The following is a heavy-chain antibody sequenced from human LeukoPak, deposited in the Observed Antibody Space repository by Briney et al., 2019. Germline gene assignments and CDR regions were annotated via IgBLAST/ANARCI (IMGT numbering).Heavy chain of an antibody. CDR3: ASGPWYCSSTSCYTPFDP. V-gene: IGHV3-21*01. J-gene: IGHJ5*02. CDR2: ISSSSSYI. Sequence: GGSLRLSCAASGFTFSSYSMNWVRQAPGKGLEWVSSISSSSSYIYYADSVKGRFTISRDNAKNSLYLQMNSLRAEDTAVYYCASGPWYCSSTSCYTPFDPWGQGTLVTVSS. CDR1: GFTFSSYS. D-gene: IGHD2-2*02.